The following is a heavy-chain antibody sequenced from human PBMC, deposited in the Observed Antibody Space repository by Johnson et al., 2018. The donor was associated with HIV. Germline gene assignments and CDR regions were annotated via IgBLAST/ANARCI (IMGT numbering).Heavy chain of an antibody. CDR3: ARGGGDCGGDCFLGAFDI. D-gene: IGHD2-21*01. J-gene: IGHJ3*02. V-gene: IGHV3-11*04. CDR1: GFTFTDYY. CDR2: ISSSGRTR. Sequence: QVHLVESGGGLVKPGGSLRLSCAASGFTFTDYYMSWIRQAPGKGLEWVSYISSSGRTRYYADSVKGRFTISTDNAKNSLYLQMHSLRAEDTALYYCARGGGDCGGDCFLGAFDIWGQGTMVTVSS.